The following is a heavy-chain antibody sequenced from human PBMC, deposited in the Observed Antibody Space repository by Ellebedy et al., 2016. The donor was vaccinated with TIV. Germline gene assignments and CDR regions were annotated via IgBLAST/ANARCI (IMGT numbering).Heavy chain of an antibody. CDR3: AKDQVRAIRNGDAGYGMDV. CDR1: GVTFTSFG. CDR2: VSDDGSKI. D-gene: IGHD1-14*01. V-gene: IGHV3-30*13. J-gene: IGHJ6*02. Sequence: GESLKISCAASGVTFTSFGMHWVRQPAGKGLEWIAVVSDDGSKIRYAESVKGRFTVSRDNSKNMVYLQMNSLRPEDTAVYYCAKDQVRAIRNGDAGYGMDVWGQGTTVTVSS.